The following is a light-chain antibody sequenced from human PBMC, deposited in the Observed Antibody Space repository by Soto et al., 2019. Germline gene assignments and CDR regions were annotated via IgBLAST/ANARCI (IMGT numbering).Light chain of an antibody. Sequence: EIVLTHSPGTLSLSPLEIATLSFRSSQIVSDNYLAWYQQKPGQAPRLVVYGASSRATGVPDRFGASGSGTDFTLTISRLEPEDFAVYYCQQYAKAPLTFGQGTKVDIK. CDR3: QQYAKAPLT. J-gene: IGKJ1*01. V-gene: IGKV3-20*01. CDR2: GAS. CDR1: QIVSDNY.